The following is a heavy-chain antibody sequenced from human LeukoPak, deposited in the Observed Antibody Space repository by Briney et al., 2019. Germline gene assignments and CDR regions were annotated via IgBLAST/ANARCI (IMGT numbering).Heavy chain of an antibody. V-gene: IGHV5-51*01. Sequence: GESLKISCKGSGYSFTSYWIGWVRQMPGKGLEWMGIIYPGDSDTRYSPSFQGQVTISADKSISTAYLQWSSLKASDTAMYYCARHGSPSYCSGGSCYSYYYYGMDVWGKGTTVTVSS. CDR3: ARHGSPSYCSGGSCYSYYYYGMDV. CDR2: IYPGDSDT. J-gene: IGHJ6*04. D-gene: IGHD2-15*01. CDR1: GYSFTSYW.